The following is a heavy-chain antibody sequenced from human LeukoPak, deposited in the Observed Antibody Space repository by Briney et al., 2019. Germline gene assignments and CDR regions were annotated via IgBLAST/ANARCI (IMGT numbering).Heavy chain of an antibody. CDR3: ATSLRITMIVVVIITYAFDI. CDR2: FDPEDGET. J-gene: IGHJ3*02. D-gene: IGHD3-22*01. CDR1: GYTLTELS. Sequence: ASVKVSCKVSGYTLTELSMHWVRQAPGKGLEWMGGFDPEDGETIYAQKFQGRVTMTEDTSTDTAYMELSSLRSEDTAVYYCATSLRITMIVVVIITYAFDIWGQGTMVTVSS. V-gene: IGHV1-24*01.